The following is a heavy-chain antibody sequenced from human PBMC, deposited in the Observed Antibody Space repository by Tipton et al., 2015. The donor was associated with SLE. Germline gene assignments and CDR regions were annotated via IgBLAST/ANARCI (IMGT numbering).Heavy chain of an antibody. Sequence: TLSLTCTVSGGSISSGSYYWSWIRQPAGKGLEWVGRIYTSGSTNYNPSLKSRVTISVDTSKNQFSLKLSSVTAADTAVYYCARGGSAYCSSTSCSYDYYMDVWGKGTTVTVSS. J-gene: IGHJ6*03. CDR1: GGSISSGSYY. CDR3: ARGGSAYCSSTSCSYDYYMDV. D-gene: IGHD2-2*01. CDR2: IYTSGST. V-gene: IGHV4-61*02.